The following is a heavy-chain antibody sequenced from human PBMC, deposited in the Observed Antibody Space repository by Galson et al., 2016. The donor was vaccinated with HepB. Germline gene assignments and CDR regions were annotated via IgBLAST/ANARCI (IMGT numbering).Heavy chain of an antibody. CDR2: IWYDGSNK. J-gene: IGHJ3*02. V-gene: IGHV3-33*01. CDR1: GFTFSSYG. CDR3: ARGYYDSSGLDAFDI. D-gene: IGHD3-22*01. Sequence: SLRLSCAASGFTFSSYGMHWVRQAPGKGLEWVAVIWYDGSNKYYADPVKGRFTISRDNSKNTLYLQMNSLRAEDTAVYYCARGYYDSSGLDAFDIWGQGTMVTVSS.